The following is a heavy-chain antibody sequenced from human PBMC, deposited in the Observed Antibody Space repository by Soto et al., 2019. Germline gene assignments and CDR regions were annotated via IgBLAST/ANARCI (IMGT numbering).Heavy chain of an antibody. Sequence: TSETLSLTCTVSGGSINNYYWSWIRQPPGKGLEWIGYVYYNGYTDYNPSLQSRVTISKDTSTNQSYLKLTSVTAADTAVYYCARHRGVAGWFDPWGQGTLVTVSS. CDR3: ARHRGVAGWFDP. J-gene: IGHJ5*02. V-gene: IGHV4-59*08. CDR1: GGSINNYY. CDR2: VYYNGYT. D-gene: IGHD6-19*01.